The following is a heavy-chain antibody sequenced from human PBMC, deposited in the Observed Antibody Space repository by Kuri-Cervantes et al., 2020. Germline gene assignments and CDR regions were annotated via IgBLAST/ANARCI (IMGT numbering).Heavy chain of an antibody. Sequence: SLKISCAASGFTFDDYAMHWVRQAPGKGLEWVSGISWNSGSIVYADSVKGRFTISRDNSKNTLYLQINSLRAEDTAVYYCAKAVSVWLPGDWGQGTLVTVSS. V-gene: IGHV3-9*01. CDR1: GFTFDDYA. CDR3: AKAVSVWLPGD. D-gene: IGHD6-19*01. CDR2: ISWNSGSI. J-gene: IGHJ4*02.